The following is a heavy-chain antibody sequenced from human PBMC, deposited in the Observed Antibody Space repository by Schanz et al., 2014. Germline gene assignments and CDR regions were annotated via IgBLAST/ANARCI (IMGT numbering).Heavy chain of an antibody. Sequence: QGHLVQSGAEVKEPGASVQVSCKASGYVFTAYYMHWVRQAPGQGLEWMGVTNPNGGAEFAQKFQGWISMTRDTSTTTFYMELSSLTSDDTAVYFCARDVGRPGHFWYFDLWGRGPLVTVSS. CDR1: GYVFTAYY. D-gene: IGHD1-1*01. CDR2: TNPNGGA. J-gene: IGHJ2*01. V-gene: IGHV1-2*04. CDR3: ARDVGRPGHFWYFDL.